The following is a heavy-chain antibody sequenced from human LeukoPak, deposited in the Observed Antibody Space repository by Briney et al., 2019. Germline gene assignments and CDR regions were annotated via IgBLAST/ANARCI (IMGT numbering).Heavy chain of an antibody. CDR2: ISYDGSNK. Sequence: GKSLTLSCAASGFTFSSYAMHWVRQPPGKGLEWVAVISYDGSNKYYADSVKGRFTISRDNSKNTLYLQMNSLRAEDTAVYYCARDAIAATIFPRAIEAYNWFDPWGQGTLVSVSS. CDR3: ARDAIAATIFPRAIEAYNWFDP. V-gene: IGHV3-30*04. D-gene: IGHD5-12*01. J-gene: IGHJ5*02. CDR1: GFTFSSYA.